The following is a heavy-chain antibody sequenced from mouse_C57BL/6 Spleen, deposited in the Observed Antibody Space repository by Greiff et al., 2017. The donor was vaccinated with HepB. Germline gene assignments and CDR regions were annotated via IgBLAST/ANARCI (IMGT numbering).Heavy chain of an antibody. CDR1: GYTFTSYW. D-gene: IGHD3-2*02. J-gene: IGHJ2*01. CDR2: IDPSDSYT. V-gene: IGHV1-50*01. Sequence: QVQLQQPGAELVKPGASVKLSCKASGYTFTSYWMQWVKQRPGQGLEWIGEIDPSDSYTNYNQKFKGKATLPVDTSSSTAYMQLSSLTSEDSAVYYCARGDSSGTGYFDYWGQGTTLTVSS. CDR3: ARGDSSGTGYFDY.